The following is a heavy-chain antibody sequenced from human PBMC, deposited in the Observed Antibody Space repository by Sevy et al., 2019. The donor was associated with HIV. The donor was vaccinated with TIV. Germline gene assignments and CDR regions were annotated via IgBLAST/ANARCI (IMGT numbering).Heavy chain of an antibody. J-gene: IGHJ5*02. D-gene: IGHD2-2*01. CDR2: INESGIT. V-gene: IGHV4-34*01. CDR3: ARSPAVVVVPGAPSWFDP. Sequence: SETLSLTCAVHDGSFSGYYWNWIRQLPGKGLEWIGKINESGITYYNPSLKSRVTISVDTSKKQFSLKLNSVTAVDSAVYFCARSPAVVVVPGAPSWFDPWGQGTLVTVSS. CDR1: DGSFSGYY.